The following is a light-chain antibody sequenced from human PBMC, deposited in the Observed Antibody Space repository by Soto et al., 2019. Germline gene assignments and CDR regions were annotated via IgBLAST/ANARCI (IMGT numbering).Light chain of an antibody. CDR1: SSDVGYYNY. Sequence: QSALTQPRSVSRSPGQSVTISCTGTSSDVGYYNYVSWYQQHPGKAPKLMIYDVSKRPSGVPDRFSGSKSGNTASLTISGLQAEDEADYYCCSYAGSYTFYVFGTGTKLTVL. J-gene: IGLJ1*01. V-gene: IGLV2-11*01. CDR2: DVS. CDR3: CSYAGSYTFYV.